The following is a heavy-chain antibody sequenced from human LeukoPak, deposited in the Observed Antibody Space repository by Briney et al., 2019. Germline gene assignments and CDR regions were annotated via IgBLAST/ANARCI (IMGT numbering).Heavy chain of an antibody. CDR1: GYTFTSYD. CDR2: MNPNSGNT. Sequence: GASVKVSCKASGYTFTSYDINWVRQATGQGLEWMEWMNPNSGNTGYAQKFQGRVTMTRNTSISTAYMELSSLRSEDTAVCYCARGPPKHCSSTSCYARGYWFDPWGQGTLVTVSS. CDR3: ARGPPKHCSSTSCYARGYWFDP. D-gene: IGHD2-2*01. J-gene: IGHJ5*02. V-gene: IGHV1-8*01.